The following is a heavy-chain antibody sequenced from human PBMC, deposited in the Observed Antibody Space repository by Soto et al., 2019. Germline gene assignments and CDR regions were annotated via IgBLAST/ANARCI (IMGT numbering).Heavy chain of an antibody. V-gene: IGHV1-46*01. CDR1: GYIFTNHY. CDR2: INPSGGST. D-gene: IGHD3-22*01. CDR3: ASFYYYDSSGFYYDC. Sequence: GASVKVSCKASGYIFTNHYIHWVRQAPGQGLEWMGIINPSGGSTNYLQKFQGRITMTRDTSTSTVYMELSSLRSEDTAVYFCASFYYYDSSGFYYDCCGQLSLVPVSA. J-gene: IGHJ4*02.